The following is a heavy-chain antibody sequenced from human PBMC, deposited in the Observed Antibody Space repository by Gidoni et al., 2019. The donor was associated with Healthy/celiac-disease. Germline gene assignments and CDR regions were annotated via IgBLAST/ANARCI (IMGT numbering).Heavy chain of an antibody. V-gene: IGHV1-46*03. J-gene: IGHJ6*03. CDR1: DYTFTSYY. Sequence: VQLVQSGAEVKKPGASVKVSCKASDYTFTSYYMTWVRQAPGPGLEWMGIIDPSGGSTSYGQKCQGRVTMTRDTSTSTVYMELSSLGSEDTAVYYCARDVSSSLIMDVWGKGTTVTVSS. CDR2: IDPSGGST. D-gene: IGHD6-6*01. CDR3: ARDVSSSLIMDV.